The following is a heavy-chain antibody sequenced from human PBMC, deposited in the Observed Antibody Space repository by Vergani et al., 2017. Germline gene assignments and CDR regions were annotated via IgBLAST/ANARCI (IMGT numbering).Heavy chain of an antibody. V-gene: IGHV3-23*01. D-gene: IGHD2-2*01. CDR2: LSGSGGLT. CDR1: GFTFRNYA. J-gene: IGHJ4*02. CDR3: AKEADDLVVVEADRRHFDS. Sequence: EVQLLESGGGLVQPGGSLRLSCEASGFTFRNYAMSWVRQAPGKGLEWVSALSGSGGLTFYADSVKGRFTVSRDNSKDTVFLQMSSLRAEDTAVYFCAKEADDLVVVEADRRHFDSWGQGILVSVSS.